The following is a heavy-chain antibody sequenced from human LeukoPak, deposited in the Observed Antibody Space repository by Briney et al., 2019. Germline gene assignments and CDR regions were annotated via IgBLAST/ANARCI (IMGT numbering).Heavy chain of an antibody. D-gene: IGHD2-2*01. CDR1: GYNFTSYW. CDR3: ARLLGPYCSSTNCYEYFDS. V-gene: IGHV5-51*01. J-gene: IGHJ4*02. Sequence: GESLKISCKASGYNFTSYWIAWVRPMPGKGLEWVGIIYPGDSDTTYCPSFQGQVTISADKSISTAYLQWSSLKASDTAMFYCARLLGPYCSSTNCYEYFDSWGQGTLVTVSP. CDR2: IYPGDSDT.